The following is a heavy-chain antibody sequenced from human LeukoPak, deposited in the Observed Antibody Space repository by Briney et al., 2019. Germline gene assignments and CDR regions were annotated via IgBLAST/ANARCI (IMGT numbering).Heavy chain of an antibody. CDR1: GFTFSSHA. CDR2: LIENGATT. D-gene: IGHD1-26*01. V-gene: IGHV3-23*01. J-gene: IGHJ5*02. CDR3: ASGPVVGALMLDP. Sequence: GGSLRLSCAASGFTFSSHAMSWVRRAPGKGLEWVSGLIENGATTYYADSVKGRFTISRDNSKNTLYLQMNSLRAEDTAVYYCASGPVVGALMLDPWGQGTLVTVSS.